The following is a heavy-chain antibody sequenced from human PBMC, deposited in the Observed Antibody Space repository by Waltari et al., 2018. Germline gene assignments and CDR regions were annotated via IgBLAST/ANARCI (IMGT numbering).Heavy chain of an antibody. D-gene: IGHD1-1*01. J-gene: IGHJ4*02. CDR1: GFTFSSYG. CDR3: AKDELDYFDY. Sequence: QVQLVESGGGVVQPGRSLRLSCAASGFTFSSYGMHWVRQAPGKGLEWVAVISYDGRNKYYADAVKGRVTISKDNSKNTLYLQMNSLRAEDTAVYYCAKDELDYFDYWGQGTLVTVSS. V-gene: IGHV3-30*18. CDR2: ISYDGRNK.